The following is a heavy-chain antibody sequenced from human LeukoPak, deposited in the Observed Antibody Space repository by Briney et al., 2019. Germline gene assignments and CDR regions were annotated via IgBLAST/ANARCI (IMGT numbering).Heavy chain of an antibody. CDR1: GYTFTSYY. Sequence: ASVKVSCKASGYTFTSYYMHWVRQAPGQGLEWMGIINPSGGSTSYAQKFQGRVTMTRDTSTSTVYMELSSLRSEDTAVYYCARVECSSTSCYLFKRFDPWGQGTLVTVSS. CDR2: INPSGGST. J-gene: IGHJ5*02. V-gene: IGHV1-46*01. CDR3: ARVECSSTSCYLFKRFDP. D-gene: IGHD2-2*01.